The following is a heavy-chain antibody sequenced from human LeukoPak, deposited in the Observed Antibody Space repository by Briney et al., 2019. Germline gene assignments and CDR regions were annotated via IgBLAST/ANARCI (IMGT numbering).Heavy chain of an antibody. CDR1: GFTFSNYW. V-gene: IGHV3-74*01. CDR3: ARDPGVGASDNWFDP. CDR2: INSDGINT. D-gene: IGHD1-26*01. Sequence: GGSLRLSCAASGFTFSNYWMHWVRQAPGKGLVWVSRINSDGINTSYADSVKGRFTISRDNAKNTLYLQMNSLRAEDTAVYYCARDPGVGASDNWFDPWGQGTLVTVSS. J-gene: IGHJ5*02.